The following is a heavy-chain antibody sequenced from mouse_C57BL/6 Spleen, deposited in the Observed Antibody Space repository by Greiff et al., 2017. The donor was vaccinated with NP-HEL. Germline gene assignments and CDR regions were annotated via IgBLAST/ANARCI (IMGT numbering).Heavy chain of an antibody. Sequence: VQLQQSGAELVRPGTSVKVSCKASGYAFTNYLIEWVKQRPGQGLEWIGVINPGSGGTNSNETFTGKATLTADKSSSTAYMQLSSLTSEDSAVYFCARSGYDYNYAMDYWGQGTSVTVSS. V-gene: IGHV1-54*01. D-gene: IGHD2-4*01. CDR1: GYAFTNYL. CDR3: ARSGYDYNYAMDY. J-gene: IGHJ4*01. CDR2: INPGSGGT.